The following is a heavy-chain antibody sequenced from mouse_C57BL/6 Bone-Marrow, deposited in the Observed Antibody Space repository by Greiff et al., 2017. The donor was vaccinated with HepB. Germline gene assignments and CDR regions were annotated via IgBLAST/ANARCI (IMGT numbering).Heavy chain of an antibody. CDR3: ARERGVPPNYYGSSPWFAY. V-gene: IGHV1-7*01. CDR1: GYTFTSYW. Sequence: QVQLQQSGAELAKPGASVKLSCKASGYTFTSYWMHWVKQRPGQGLEWIGYINPSSGYTKYNQKFKDKATLTADKSSSTAYMQLSSLTYEDSAVYYCARERGVPPNYYGSSPWFAYWGQGTLVTVSA. J-gene: IGHJ3*01. CDR2: INPSSGYT. D-gene: IGHD1-1*01.